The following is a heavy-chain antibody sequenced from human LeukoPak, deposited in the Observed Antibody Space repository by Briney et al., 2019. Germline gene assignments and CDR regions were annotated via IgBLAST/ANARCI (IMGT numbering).Heavy chain of an antibody. V-gene: IGHV4-39*07. D-gene: IGHD6-13*01. CDR1: GGSISSSSYY. CDR2: IYYSGST. Sequence: PSETLSLTCTVSGGSISSSSYYGGWIRQPPGKGLEWIGSIYYSGSTYYNPSLKSRVTISVDTSKNQFSLRLSSVTAADTAVYYCARETIIAAAGSSYDYWGQGTLVTVSS. CDR3: ARETIIAAAGSSYDY. J-gene: IGHJ4*02.